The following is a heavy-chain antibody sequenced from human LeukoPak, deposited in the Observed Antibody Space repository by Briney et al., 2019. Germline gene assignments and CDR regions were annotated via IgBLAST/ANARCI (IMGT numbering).Heavy chain of an antibody. CDR3: ARDRVALWFNLGY. D-gene: IGHD3-10*01. Sequence: AESLRLSCAAYAFTVSSNYMSWVRQAQGKGLEWVSAIYSGGRTYYADSLKGRFTISRTNSKNTLYLQMNSLRGEDTAVYYCARDRVALWFNLGYWGQGTLVTVSS. CDR1: AFTVSSNY. CDR2: IYSGGRT. J-gene: IGHJ4*02. V-gene: IGHV3-66*01.